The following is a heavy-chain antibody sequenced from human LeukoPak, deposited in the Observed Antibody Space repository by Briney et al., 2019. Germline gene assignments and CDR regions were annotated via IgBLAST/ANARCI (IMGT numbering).Heavy chain of an antibody. J-gene: IGHJ4*02. Sequence: SETLSLTCAVSGDSISSNFWWSWVRQSPGKGLEWIGEILQSGSTNYNPSLGSRVTISIDKSQNQFSLNLSSVTAADTAVYYCARESWSYASKFHYWGQGTLVTVSS. CDR1: GDSISSNFW. CDR2: ILQSGST. CDR3: ARESWSYASKFHY. D-gene: IGHD3-16*01. V-gene: IGHV4-4*02.